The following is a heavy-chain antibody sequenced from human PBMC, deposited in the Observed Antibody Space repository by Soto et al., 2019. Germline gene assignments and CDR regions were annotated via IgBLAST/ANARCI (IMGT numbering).Heavy chain of an antibody. CDR3: ARTGYSSGWVDY. Sequence: QVQLQESGPGLVKPSGTLSLTCAVSGGSISSSNWWNWVRQPPGKGLEWIGEIYHSGSTNYNPSLKSRVTISVDKSKNQFSRTLNSVTAADTAVYYCARTGYSSGWVDYWGQGTLVTVSS. D-gene: IGHD6-19*01. CDR1: GGSISSSNW. J-gene: IGHJ4*02. CDR2: IYHSGST. V-gene: IGHV4-4*02.